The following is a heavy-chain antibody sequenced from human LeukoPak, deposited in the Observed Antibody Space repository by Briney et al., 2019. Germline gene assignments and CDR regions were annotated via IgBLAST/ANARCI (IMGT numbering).Heavy chain of an antibody. CDR2: MYASGST. CDR1: GGSISNYY. Sequence: PSETLSLTCNGSGGSISNYYWNWIRQPAGKGLEWIGRMYASGSTRYNPSFEGRVTMSADTSKNQVSLKLTSVIAADTAVYFCARDQSGHGGHNIDAFDVWGQGTMVTVSS. D-gene: IGHD3-16*01. V-gene: IGHV4-4*07. J-gene: IGHJ3*01. CDR3: ARDQSGHGGHNIDAFDV.